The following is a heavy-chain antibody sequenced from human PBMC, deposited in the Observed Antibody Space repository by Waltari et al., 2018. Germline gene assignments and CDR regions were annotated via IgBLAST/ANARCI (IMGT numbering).Heavy chain of an antibody. CDR1: GFIFNNYW. V-gene: IGHV3-74*01. J-gene: IGHJ4*02. D-gene: IGHD6-13*01. Sequence: EVPLVESGGGLVQPGGSLRLSCAASGFIFNNYWMHWVRQAPGKGLVSVSHINTDGSITNYADSVKGRFTISRDNAKNTLFLQMNSLRAEDTAVYYCVMYSSSFLGDCWGQGTLVTVSS. CDR2: INTDGSIT. CDR3: VMYSSSFLGDC.